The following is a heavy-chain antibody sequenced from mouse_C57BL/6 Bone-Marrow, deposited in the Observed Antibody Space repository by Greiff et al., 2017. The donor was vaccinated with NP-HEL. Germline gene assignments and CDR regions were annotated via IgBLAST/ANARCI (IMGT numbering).Heavy chain of an antibody. CDR1: GYTFTSYT. CDR3: ASGFDY. J-gene: IGHJ2*01. CDR2: INPSSGYT. V-gene: IGHV1-4*01. Sequence: VQGVESGAELARPGASVKMSCKASGYTFTSYTMHWVKQRPGQGLEWIGYINPSSGYTKYNQKFKDKATLTADKSSSTAYMQLSSLTSEDSAVYYCASGFDYWGQGTTLTVSS.